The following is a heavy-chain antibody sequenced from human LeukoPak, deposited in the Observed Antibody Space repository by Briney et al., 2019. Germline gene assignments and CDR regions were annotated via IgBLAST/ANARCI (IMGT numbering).Heavy chain of an antibody. D-gene: IGHD3-22*01. CDR1: GFTFSSYA. J-gene: IGHJ3*02. Sequence: PGGSLRLSCAASGFTFSSYAMSWVRQAPGEGLEWVAVIWYDGSNKYYADSVKGRFTISRDNSKNTLYLQLNSLRAEDTAVYYCAKDLVRMRGYYDSSLGAFDIWGQGTMVTVSS. CDR2: IWYDGSNK. V-gene: IGHV3-33*06. CDR3: AKDLVRMRGYYDSSLGAFDI.